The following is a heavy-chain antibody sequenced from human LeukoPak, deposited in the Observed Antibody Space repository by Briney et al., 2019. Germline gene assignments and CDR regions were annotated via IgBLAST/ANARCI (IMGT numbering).Heavy chain of an antibody. V-gene: IGHV1-2*02. Sequence: ASVKVSCKASGYTFTAYYMHWVRQAPGQGLEWMGWINPNSGGTNYAQKFQGRVTMTRDTSIGTAYMELSRLTSDDTAVYYCAGASLTTVHRVFDYWGQGTLVTVSS. CDR2: INPNSGGT. J-gene: IGHJ4*02. CDR3: AGASLTTVHRVFDY. CDR1: GYTFTAYY. D-gene: IGHD4-17*01.